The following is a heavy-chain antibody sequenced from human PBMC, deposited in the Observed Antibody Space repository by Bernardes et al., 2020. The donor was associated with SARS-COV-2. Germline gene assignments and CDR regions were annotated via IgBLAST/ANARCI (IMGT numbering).Heavy chain of an antibody. J-gene: IGHJ5*02. CDR3: ARAQSYYDLLSGYSMYSWFDP. Sequence: SETLSLTCTVSGDSIRSSFWNWIRQPPGKGLEWIGNMYSSGSTDNNPSLKSRVTMSIDTSKNQFSLKLTSVTAADTAVYYCARAQSYYDLLSGYSMYSWFDPWGQGTLVTGAS. CDR2: MYSSGST. D-gene: IGHD3-3*01. CDR1: GDSIRSSF. V-gene: IGHV4-59*01.